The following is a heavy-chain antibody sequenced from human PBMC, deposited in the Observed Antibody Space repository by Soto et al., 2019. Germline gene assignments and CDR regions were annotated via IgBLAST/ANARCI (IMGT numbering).Heavy chain of an antibody. Sequence: QVQLVESGGGVVQAGRSLRLSCAASGFSFSSYGMHWVRQAPGKGLEWVAVIWYDGSNKYYADSVKGRFTISRDNSENTLYLQMSSLRVEDTAMYYCAKEKGSSSYYFDWWGQGTLVTVSS. CDR1: GFSFSSYG. CDR3: AKEKGSSSYYFDW. CDR2: IWYDGSNK. V-gene: IGHV3-33*03. J-gene: IGHJ4*02. D-gene: IGHD6-6*01.